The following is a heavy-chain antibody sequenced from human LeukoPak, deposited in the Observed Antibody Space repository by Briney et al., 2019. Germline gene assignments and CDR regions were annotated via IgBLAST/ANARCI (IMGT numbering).Heavy chain of an antibody. CDR3: ARAPVLRYFDWSYYFDY. CDR2: IYTSGGT. Sequence: PSETLSLTCTVSGGSISSGSYYWSWIRQPAGKGLEWIGRIYTSGGTNYNPSLKSRVTISVDTSKNQFSLKLSSVTAADTAVYYCARAPVLRYFDWSYYFDYWGQGTLVTVSS. V-gene: IGHV4-61*02. CDR1: GGSISSGSYY. D-gene: IGHD3-9*01. J-gene: IGHJ4*02.